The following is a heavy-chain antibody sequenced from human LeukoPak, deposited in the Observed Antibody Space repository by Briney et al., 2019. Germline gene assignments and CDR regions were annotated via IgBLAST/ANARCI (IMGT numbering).Heavy chain of an antibody. Sequence: SETLSLTCTVSGGSISSSSYYWGWIRQPPGKGLEWIGSIYYSGSTYYNPSLKSRVTISVDTSKNQFSLKLSSVTAADTAVYYCARDPDYYDSSGLRDYWGQGTLVTVSS. CDR3: ARDPDYYDSSGLRDY. J-gene: IGHJ4*02. CDR2: IYYSGST. V-gene: IGHV4-39*07. CDR1: GGSISSSSYY. D-gene: IGHD3-22*01.